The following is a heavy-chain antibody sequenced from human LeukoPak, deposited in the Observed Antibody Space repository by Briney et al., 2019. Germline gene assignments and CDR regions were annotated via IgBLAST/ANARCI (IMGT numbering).Heavy chain of an antibody. D-gene: IGHD2-15*01. CDR1: GYTFTGYY. Sequence: ASVQVSCKASGYTFTGYYMHWVRQAPGKGLEWMGWINPNSGGTNYAQKFQGRVTMTRDTSISTAYMELSRLRSDDTAVYYCARVPGFCSGGSCYFWGQGTLVTVSS. J-gene: IGHJ4*02. CDR3: ARVPGFCSGGSCYF. CDR2: INPNSGGT. V-gene: IGHV1-2*02.